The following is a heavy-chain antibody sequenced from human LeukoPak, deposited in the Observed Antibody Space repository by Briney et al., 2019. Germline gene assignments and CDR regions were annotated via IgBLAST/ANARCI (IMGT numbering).Heavy chain of an antibody. D-gene: IGHD3-3*01. CDR3: ARGVVYPTWSGPHWSDY. Sequence: GGSLRLSCAASGFTFSSYSMNWVRQAPGKGLEWVSSISSSSSYIYYADSVKGRFTISRDNAKNSLYLQMNSLRAEDTAVYYCARGVVYPTWSGPHWSDYWGQGTLVTVSS. J-gene: IGHJ4*02. CDR2: ISSSSSYI. CDR1: GFTFSSYS. V-gene: IGHV3-21*01.